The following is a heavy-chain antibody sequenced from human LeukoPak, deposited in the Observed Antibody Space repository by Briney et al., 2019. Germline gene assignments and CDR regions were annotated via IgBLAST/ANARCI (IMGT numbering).Heavy chain of an antibody. Sequence: GGSLRLSCAASGFTFSSYSMNWVRQAPGKGLEWVSSISGSSSYIYYADSVKGRFTISRDNAKNSLYLQMNSLRAEDTAVYYCARAEVGIAVAGPYFDYWGQGTLVTVSS. CDR1: GFTFSSYS. J-gene: IGHJ4*02. V-gene: IGHV3-21*01. CDR2: ISGSSSYI. D-gene: IGHD6-19*01. CDR3: ARAEVGIAVAGPYFDY.